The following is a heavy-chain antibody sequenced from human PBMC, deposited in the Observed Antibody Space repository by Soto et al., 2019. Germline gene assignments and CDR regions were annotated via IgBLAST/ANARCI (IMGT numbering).Heavy chain of an antibody. Sequence: SSETLSLTCTVSGGSISSGGYYWSWIRQHPGKGLEWIGYIYYSGSTYYNPSLKSRVTISVDTSKNQFSLKLSSVTAADTAVYYCARVIVATIDYYYYYYMDVWGKGTTVTVSS. J-gene: IGHJ6*03. CDR2: IYYSGST. D-gene: IGHD5-12*01. CDR3: ARVIVATIDYYYYYYMDV. CDR1: GGSISSGGYY. V-gene: IGHV4-31*03.